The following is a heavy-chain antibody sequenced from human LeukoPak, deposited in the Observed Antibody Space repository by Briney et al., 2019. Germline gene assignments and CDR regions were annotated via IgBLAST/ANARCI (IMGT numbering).Heavy chain of an antibody. Sequence: GGSPRLSCAASGFTFSSYAMNWVRQAPGKGLEWVSAISGSGGSTYYADSVKGRFTISRDNSKNTLYLQMNSLRAEDTAVYYCAKDRASSSLYYFDYWGQGTLVTVSS. CDR1: GFTFSSYA. CDR2: ISGSGGST. V-gene: IGHV3-23*01. D-gene: IGHD6-13*01. J-gene: IGHJ4*02. CDR3: AKDRASSSLYYFDY.